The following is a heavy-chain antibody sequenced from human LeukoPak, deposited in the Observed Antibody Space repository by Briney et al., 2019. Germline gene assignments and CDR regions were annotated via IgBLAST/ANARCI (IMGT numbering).Heavy chain of an antibody. J-gene: IGHJ4*02. D-gene: IGHD6-13*01. Sequence: GGSLRLSCAASGFSLSSYWMHWVRQAPGKGLVWVSRINSDGSTTNYADSVKGRFTISRDNAKNTLYLQMNSLRAEDTAVYYCARRQYRSSWYYFDYWGQGTLVTVSS. V-gene: IGHV3-74*01. CDR2: INSDGSTT. CDR3: ARRQYRSSWYYFDY. CDR1: GFSLSSYW.